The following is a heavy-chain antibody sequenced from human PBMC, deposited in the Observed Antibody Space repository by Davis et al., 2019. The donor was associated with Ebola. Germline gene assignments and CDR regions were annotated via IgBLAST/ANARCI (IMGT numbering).Heavy chain of an antibody. Sequence: GESLKISCAASGFTFSTYSMSWVRQAPGKGLEWVSSISSDSDYIYYADSAKGRFTISRDNAKNSLYLQMNSLRAEDTAVYYCARDRPTFDDFWSGYFGYWGQGTLVTVSS. CDR1: GFTFSTYS. CDR3: ARDRPTFDDFWSGYFGY. CDR2: ISSDSDYI. D-gene: IGHD3-3*01. V-gene: IGHV3-21*01. J-gene: IGHJ4*02.